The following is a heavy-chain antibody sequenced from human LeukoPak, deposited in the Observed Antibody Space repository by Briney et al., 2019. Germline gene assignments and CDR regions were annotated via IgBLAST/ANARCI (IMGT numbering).Heavy chain of an antibody. D-gene: IGHD5-24*01. V-gene: IGHV1-69*13. CDR3: ARQRWLQFSFWFDP. J-gene: IGHJ5*02. CDR1: GGTLSSYA. Sequence: ASVKVSCKASGGTLSSYAISWVRQAPGQGLEWMGGIIPIFGTANYAQKFQGRVTITADESTSTAYMELSSLRSEDTAVYYCARQRWLQFSFWFDPWGQGTLVTVSS. CDR2: IIPIFGTA.